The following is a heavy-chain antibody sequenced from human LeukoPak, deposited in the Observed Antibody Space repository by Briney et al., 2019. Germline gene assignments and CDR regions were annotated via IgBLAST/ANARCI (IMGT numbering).Heavy chain of an antibody. CDR2: ISPSGGST. D-gene: IGHD3-10*01. J-gene: IGHJ5*02. Sequence: GASVKVSCKASGYTFTSYYMHWVRQAPGQGLEWMGIISPSGGSTSYAQKFQGRVTMTRDTSTSTVYMELSSLRSEDTAVYYCAREMIWFGEFPGWFDPWGQGTLVTVSS. CDR1: GYTFTSYY. CDR3: AREMIWFGEFPGWFDP. V-gene: IGHV1-46*01.